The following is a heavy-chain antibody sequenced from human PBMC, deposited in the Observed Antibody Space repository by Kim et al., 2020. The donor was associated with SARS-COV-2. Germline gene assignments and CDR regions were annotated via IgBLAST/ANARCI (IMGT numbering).Heavy chain of an antibody. CDR3: AVYGSGSRDDAFDI. Sequence: GGSLRLSCAASGFTFSSYWMSWVRQAPGKGLEWVANIKQDGSEKYYVDSVKGRFTISRDNAKNSLYLQMNSLRAEDTAVYYCAVYGSGSRDDAFDIWGQGTMVTVSS. D-gene: IGHD3-10*01. CDR2: IKQDGSEK. J-gene: IGHJ3*02. V-gene: IGHV3-7*05. CDR1: GFTFSSYW.